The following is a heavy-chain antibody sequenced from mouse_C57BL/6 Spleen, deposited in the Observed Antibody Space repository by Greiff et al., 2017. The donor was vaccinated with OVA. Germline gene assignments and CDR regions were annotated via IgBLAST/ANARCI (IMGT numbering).Heavy chain of an antibody. D-gene: IGHD1-1*01. V-gene: IGHV3-1*01. CDR1: GYSITSGYD. Sequence: EVKLVESGPGMVKPSQSLSLTCTVTGYSITSGYDWHWIRHFPGNKLEWMGYISYSGSTNYNPSLKSRISITHDTSKNHFFLKLNSVTTEDTATYYCARDDTYYYGSSYVWFAYWGQGTLVTVSA. J-gene: IGHJ3*01. CDR3: ARDDTYYYGSSYVWFAY. CDR2: ISYSGST.